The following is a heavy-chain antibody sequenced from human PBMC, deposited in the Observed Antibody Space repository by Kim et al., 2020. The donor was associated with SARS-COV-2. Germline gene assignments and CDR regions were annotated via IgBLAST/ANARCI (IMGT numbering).Heavy chain of an antibody. Sequence: SVKGRFTISRDNAKNSLYLQMNSLRAEDTAVYDCARGILIAARPDDGMDVWGQGTTVTVSS. V-gene: IGHV3-48*03. CDR3: ARGILIAARPDDGMDV. D-gene: IGHD6-6*01. J-gene: IGHJ6*02.